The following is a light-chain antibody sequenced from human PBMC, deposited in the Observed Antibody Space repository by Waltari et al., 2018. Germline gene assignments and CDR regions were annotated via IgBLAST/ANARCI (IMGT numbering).Light chain of an antibody. CDR1: QSISSC. J-gene: IGKJ5*01. CDR3: QHYNTYSRSIT. V-gene: IGKV1-5*03. Sequence: RASQSISSCLSWFQQKPGKAPKLLIYKASTLESGVPSRFSGSGSSTEFTLTISSLQPDDFATYCCQHYNTYSRSITFGQGTRLEIQ. CDR2: KAS.